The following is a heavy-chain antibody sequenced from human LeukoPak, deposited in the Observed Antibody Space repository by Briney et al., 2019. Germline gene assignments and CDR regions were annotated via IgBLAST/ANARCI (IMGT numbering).Heavy chain of an antibody. CDR3: AKEIENSSGWYADY. CDR1: GFTFSSYA. V-gene: IGHV3-64*01. CDR2: ISSNGGST. J-gene: IGHJ4*02. D-gene: IGHD6-19*01. Sequence: GGSLRLSCAASGFTFSSYAMHWVRQAPGKGLEYVSVISSNGGSTYYANSVKGRFTISRDDSKNTLYLQMSSLRAEDTAVYYCAKEIENSSGWYADYWGQGTLVTVSS.